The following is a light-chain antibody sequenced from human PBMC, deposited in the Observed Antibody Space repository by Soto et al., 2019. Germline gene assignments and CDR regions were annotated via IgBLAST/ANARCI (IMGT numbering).Light chain of an antibody. CDR1: SSNIGRNY. CDR3: AAWDDSLRGYV. J-gene: IGLJ1*01. V-gene: IGLV1-47*02. Sequence: QSVLSQPPSASGTPGQRVTISCSGSSSNIGRNYIYWYQQLPGTAPKLLIYGNTQQPSGVPDRFSGSKSGTSVSLAISGLRSEDEADYYCAAWDDSLRGYVFGTGTKV. CDR2: GNT.